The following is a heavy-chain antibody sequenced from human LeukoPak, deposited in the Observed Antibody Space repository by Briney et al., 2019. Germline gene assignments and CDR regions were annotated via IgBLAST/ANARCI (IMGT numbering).Heavy chain of an antibody. Sequence: GGSLRLSCAASGFTFSSYSINWVRQAPGKGLEWVSSIISSSSYIYYADSVKGRFTTSRDNAKNSLYLQMNSMRAEDTAVYYCARDSYYDILTGYLRYFDYWGQGTLVTVSS. CDR3: ARDSYYDILTGYLRYFDY. D-gene: IGHD3-9*01. V-gene: IGHV3-21*01. CDR1: GFTFSSYS. J-gene: IGHJ4*02. CDR2: IISSSSYI.